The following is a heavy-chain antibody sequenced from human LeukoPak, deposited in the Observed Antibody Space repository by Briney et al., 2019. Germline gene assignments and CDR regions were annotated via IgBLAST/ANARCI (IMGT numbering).Heavy chain of an antibody. V-gene: IGHV3-21*05. CDR3: ARHKFSSAEYDY. Sequence: GGSLRLSCAASGFTFSSYNMNWVRQAPGKGLEWVSYISSSSTYTKYADSVKGRFTISRDNAKNSLNLQMTSLRAEDTAVYYCARHKFSSAEYDYWGQGTLVTVSS. D-gene: IGHD6-19*01. CDR2: ISSSSTYT. CDR1: GFTFSSYN. J-gene: IGHJ4*02.